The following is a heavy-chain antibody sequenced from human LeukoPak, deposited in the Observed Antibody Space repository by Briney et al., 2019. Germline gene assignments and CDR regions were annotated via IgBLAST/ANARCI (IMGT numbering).Heavy chain of an antibody. CDR3: ARDCVYCTRATCSSHLPEPPSLDY. V-gene: IGHV3-33*01. J-gene: IGHJ4*02. CDR1: GFTFNNYG. D-gene: IGHD2-2*01. CDR2: IWFDESNK. Sequence: GGSLRLSCAASGFTFNNYGMHWVRQAPGKGLEWLAVIWFDESNKFYAASVKGRFTISRDNSKNTLYLQMNSLRAEDTAVYYCARDCVYCTRATCSSHLPEPPSLDYWGQGTLVTVSS.